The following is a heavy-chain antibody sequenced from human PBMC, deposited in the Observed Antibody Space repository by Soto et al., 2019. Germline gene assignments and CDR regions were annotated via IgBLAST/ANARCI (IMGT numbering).Heavy chain of an antibody. CDR1: GYTLTELS. Sequence: ASVKGSCKVSGYTLTELSMHWVRQAPGKGLEWMGGFDPEDGNTNYAQKLQGRVTMTTDTSTSTAYMELRSLRSDDTAVYYCARDAAVGLFDYWGQGTLVTVSS. CDR3: ARDAAVGLFDY. J-gene: IGHJ4*02. D-gene: IGHD1-26*01. CDR2: FDPEDGNT. V-gene: IGHV1-24*01.